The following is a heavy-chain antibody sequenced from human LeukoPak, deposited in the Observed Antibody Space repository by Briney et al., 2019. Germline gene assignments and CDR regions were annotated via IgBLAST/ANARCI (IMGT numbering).Heavy chain of an antibody. CDR1: GGSISSYY. J-gene: IGHJ5*02. CDR2: IYTSGST. V-gene: IGHV4-4*07. D-gene: IGHD1-26*01. CDR3: ARDFDEGATPNWFDP. Sequence: PSETLSLTCTVSGGSISSYYWSWIRQPAGKGLEWIGRIYTSGSTNYNPSLKSRVTMSVDTSKNQFSLKLSSVTAADTAVYYCARDFDEGATPNWFDPWGQGTLVTVSS.